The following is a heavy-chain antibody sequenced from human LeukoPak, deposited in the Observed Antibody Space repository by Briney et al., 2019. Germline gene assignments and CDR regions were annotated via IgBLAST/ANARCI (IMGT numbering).Heavy chain of an antibody. J-gene: IGHJ5*02. Sequence: ASVKVSCKASGYTFTSYDINCVRQATGQGLEWMGWMNPNSGNTGYAQKFQGRVTMTRNTSISTAYMELSSLRSEDTAVYYCARAISYYYDSSGSYWFDPWGQGTLVTVSS. CDR3: ARAISYYYDSSGSYWFDP. CDR2: MNPNSGNT. V-gene: IGHV1-8*01. D-gene: IGHD3-22*01. CDR1: GYTFTSYD.